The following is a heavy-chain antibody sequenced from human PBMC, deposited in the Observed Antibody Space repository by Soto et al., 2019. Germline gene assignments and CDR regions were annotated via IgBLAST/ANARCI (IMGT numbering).Heavy chain of an antibody. J-gene: IGHJ4*02. CDR2: ISYDGSNK. Sequence: GGSLRLSCAASGFTFSSYGMHWVRQAPGKGLEWVAVISYDGSNKYYADSVKGRFTISRDNSKNTLYLQMNSLRAEDTAVYYCAKDGVGRTLYDYGDYYYDYWGQGT. D-gene: IGHD4-17*01. CDR1: GFTFSSYG. V-gene: IGHV3-30*18. CDR3: AKDGVGRTLYDYGDYYYDY.